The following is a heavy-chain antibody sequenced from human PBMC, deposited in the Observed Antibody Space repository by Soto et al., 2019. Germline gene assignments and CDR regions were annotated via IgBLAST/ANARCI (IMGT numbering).Heavy chain of an antibody. CDR1: GDSVTRSNW. J-gene: IGHJ6*02. CDR2: IYHSGNT. V-gene: IGHV4-4*02. Sequence: SETLSLTCAVSGDSVTRSNWWSWVRQSPGKGLEWIGEIYHSGNTKYNPSLKSRITMSVDKAKNQFSLKMTSVTAADTAVYYCATSGWNEDLYYYYGTDVWGQGTTVTVSS. CDR3: ATSGWNEDLYYYYGTDV. D-gene: IGHD6-19*01.